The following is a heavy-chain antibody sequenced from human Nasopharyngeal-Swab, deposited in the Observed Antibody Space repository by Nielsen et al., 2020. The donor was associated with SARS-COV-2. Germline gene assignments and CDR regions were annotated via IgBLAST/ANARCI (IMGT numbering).Heavy chain of an antibody. V-gene: IGHV3-30*03. CDR3: ARDQSLGELLAIDY. J-gene: IGHJ4*02. Sequence: GESLKISCAASEFTFSSYGMHWVRQAPGKGLEWVALISYDGNNKYYADSVKGRFTISRDNSKNTLYLQMDGLRAEDTAVYYCARDQSLGELLAIDYWGQGTQVTVSS. D-gene: IGHD3-10*01. CDR1: EFTFSSYG. CDR2: ISYDGNNK.